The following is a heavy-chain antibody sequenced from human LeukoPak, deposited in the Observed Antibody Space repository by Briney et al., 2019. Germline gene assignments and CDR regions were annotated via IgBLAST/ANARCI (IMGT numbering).Heavy chain of an antibody. CDR2: ISWNSGSI. D-gene: IGHD3-10*01. CDR3: AKSKNSMVRGVYFDY. Sequence: GGSLRLSCAASGFTFDDYAMHWVRQAPGKGLEWVSGISWNSGSIGYADSVEGRFTISRDNAKNSLYLQMNSLRAEDTALYYCAKSKNSMVRGVYFDYWGQGTLVTVSS. CDR1: GFTFDDYA. J-gene: IGHJ4*02. V-gene: IGHV3-9*01.